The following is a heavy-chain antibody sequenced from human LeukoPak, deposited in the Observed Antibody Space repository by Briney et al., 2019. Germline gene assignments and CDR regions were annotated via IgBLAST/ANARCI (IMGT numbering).Heavy chain of an antibody. CDR2: IYYSGSI. CDR1: GGSISSGGYY. J-gene: IGHJ6*02. D-gene: IGHD3-3*01. Sequence: SQTLSLTCTVSGGSISSGGYYWSWIRQHPGKGLEWIGYIYYSGSIYYNPSLKSRVTISVDTSKNQFSLKLSSVTAADTAVYYCARENDYDLGMDVWGQGTTVTVSS. CDR3: ARENDYDLGMDV. V-gene: IGHV4-31*03.